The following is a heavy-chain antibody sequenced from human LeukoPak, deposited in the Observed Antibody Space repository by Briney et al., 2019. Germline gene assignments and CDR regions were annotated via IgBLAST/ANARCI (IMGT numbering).Heavy chain of an antibody. CDR2: ISAYNGNT. V-gene: IGHV1-18*01. Sequence: ASVKVSCKASGYTFTSYGISWVRQAPGQGLEWMGWISAYNGNTNYAQKLQGRVTMTTDTSTSTAYMELRSLRSDDTAVYYCARDHYDFWSGYALYYFDYWGQGTLVTVSS. D-gene: IGHD3-3*01. CDR3: ARDHYDFWSGYALYYFDY. J-gene: IGHJ4*02. CDR1: GYTFTSYG.